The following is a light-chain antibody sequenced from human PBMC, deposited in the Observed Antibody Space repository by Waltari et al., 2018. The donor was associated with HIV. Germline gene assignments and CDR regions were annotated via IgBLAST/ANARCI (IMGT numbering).Light chain of an antibody. CDR2: SNI. Sequence: QSVLTQPPSVSGALGQRVTISCTGSRTNIGAGNDVHWYQQLPGTAPKLLIYSNIIRPSGVPDRFSASKSGTSASLAITGLRPEDEADYYCQSYDTSLSVNYVFGTGTKVTVL. CDR3: QSYDTSLSVNYV. J-gene: IGLJ1*01. CDR1: RTNIGAGND. V-gene: IGLV1-40*01.